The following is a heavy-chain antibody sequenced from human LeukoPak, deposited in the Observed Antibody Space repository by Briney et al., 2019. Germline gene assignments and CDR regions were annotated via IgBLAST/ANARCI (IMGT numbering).Heavy chain of an antibody. J-gene: IGHJ4*02. Sequence: ASVKVSCEASGYTFTGYNMHWVRQAPRQGLEWMGWINPNSGGTNYAQKFQGRVTMTRDTSINTAYMELGRLTSDDTALYYCTKEGVDSYWGQGTLVTVSS. CDR3: TKEGVDSY. CDR1: GYTFTGYN. V-gene: IGHV1-2*02. D-gene: IGHD3-22*01. CDR2: INPNSGGT.